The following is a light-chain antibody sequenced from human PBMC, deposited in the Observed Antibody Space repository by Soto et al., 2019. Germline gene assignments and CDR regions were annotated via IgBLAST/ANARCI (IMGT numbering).Light chain of an antibody. J-gene: IGKJ1*01. CDR3: QQYYGTTWT. Sequence: IVMTQSPDSLALSLGERATINCRSNQSLLTISNNKKYLAWYQQKPGQRPKLIISWSSTRESGVPDRFSGSGSATDFTLTISSLRAEYAAVYYCQQYYGTTWTFGQGTTVEIK. V-gene: IGKV4-1*01. CDR2: WSS. CDR1: QSLLTISNNKKY.